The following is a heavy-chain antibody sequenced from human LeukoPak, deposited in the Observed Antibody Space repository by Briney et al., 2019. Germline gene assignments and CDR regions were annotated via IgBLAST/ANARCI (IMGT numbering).Heavy chain of an antibody. D-gene: IGHD3-22*01. V-gene: IGHV4-4*07. Sequence: PSETLSLNPTVSGGSISSYYWSWIRQPAGKGLEWIGRIYTSGSTNYNPSLKSRVTMSVDTSKNQFSLKLSSVTAADTAVYYCARETTVVVITLHWYFDLWGRGTLVTVSS. CDR2: IYTSGST. CDR3: ARETTVVVITLHWYFDL. J-gene: IGHJ2*01. CDR1: GGSISSYY.